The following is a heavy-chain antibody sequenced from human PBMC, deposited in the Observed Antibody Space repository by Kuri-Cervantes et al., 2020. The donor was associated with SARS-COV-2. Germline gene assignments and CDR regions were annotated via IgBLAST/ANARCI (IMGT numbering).Heavy chain of an antibody. Sequence: GGSLRLSCAASGFNFSRTDMHWVRQAPRKGLEWVSYISRSSSTIYYADSVKGRFTSSRDNAKNSLYLQMNSLRAEDTAVYYCAKGGYCSSTSCYLLDYWGQGTLVTVSS. CDR3: AKGGYCSSTSCYLLDY. V-gene: IGHV3-48*01. J-gene: IGHJ4*02. CDR1: GFNFSRTD. D-gene: IGHD2-2*01. CDR2: ISRSSSTI.